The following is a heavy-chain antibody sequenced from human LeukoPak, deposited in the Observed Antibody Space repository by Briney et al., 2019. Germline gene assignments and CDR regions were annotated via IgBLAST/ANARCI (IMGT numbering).Heavy chain of an antibody. V-gene: IGHV3-64*02. Sequence: GGSLRLSCAASGFSFSTYAMHWVRQAPGKGLEYVSDISSSGGTTHYADSVKGRFTISRDNSKNTVYLQMGSLRAEDMAVHYCAREGHGYNYGFDYWGRGTLVTVSS. D-gene: IGHD5-18*01. CDR2: ISSSGGTT. CDR3: AREGHGYNYGFDY. CDR1: GFSFSTYA. J-gene: IGHJ4*02.